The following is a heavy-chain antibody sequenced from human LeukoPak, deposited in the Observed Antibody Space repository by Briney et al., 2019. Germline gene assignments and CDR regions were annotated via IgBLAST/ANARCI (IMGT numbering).Heavy chain of an antibody. Sequence: SVKVSCKASGGTFSSYAISWVRQAPGQGLEWMGGIIPIFGTANYAQKFQGRVTITADESTSTAYMELSSLRSEDTAVYYCARGKWFGELNSMDVWGQGTTVTVSS. CDR3: ARGKWFGELNSMDV. V-gene: IGHV1-69*13. D-gene: IGHD3-10*01. CDR1: GGTFSSYA. CDR2: IIPIFGTA. J-gene: IGHJ6*02.